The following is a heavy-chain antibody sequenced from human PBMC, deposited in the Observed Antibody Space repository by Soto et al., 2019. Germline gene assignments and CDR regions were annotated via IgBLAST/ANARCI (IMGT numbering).Heavy chain of an antibody. CDR1: GYTFTTNL. CDR3: ARSPGRIFDV. CDR2: IYPDDSDT. Sequence: PGESLKISFKGSGYTFTTNLIGWVRQMPGKGLEWLGIIYPDDSDTRYNPSFQGQVTMSADKSINTAYLQWSSLRASDTAMYYCARSPGRIFDVWGQGTMVPV. J-gene: IGHJ3*01. V-gene: IGHV5-51*01.